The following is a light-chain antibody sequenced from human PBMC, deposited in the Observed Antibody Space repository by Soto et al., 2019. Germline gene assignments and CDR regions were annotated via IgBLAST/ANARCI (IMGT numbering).Light chain of an antibody. Sequence: VMTQAPATLSVSPGERATLSCRASQTINNNVAWYQLKDGQVPRLVIYGASTRATDIPARFSGSGSGTEFTLTISSLQSEDFAVYYCQQYHNWPPITFGQGTRLEIK. CDR2: GAS. J-gene: IGKJ5*01. CDR3: QQYHNWPPIT. CDR1: QTINNN. V-gene: IGKV3-15*01.